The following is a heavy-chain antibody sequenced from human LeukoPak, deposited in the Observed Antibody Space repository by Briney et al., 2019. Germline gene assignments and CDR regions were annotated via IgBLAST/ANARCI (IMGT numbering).Heavy chain of an antibody. CDR1: GYTFTGYY. D-gene: IGHD4-17*01. CDR2: INPNSGGT. J-gene: IGHJ6*02. CDR3: ARTEGGDYGAAYYYGMDV. V-gene: IGHV1-2*02. Sequence: ASVKVSCKASGYTFTGYYIHWVRQASGQGLEWMGWINPNSGGTNYAQKLQGRVTMTRDTSISTAYMELSRLTSDDTAVYYCARTEGGDYGAAYYYGMDVWGQGTTVTVSS.